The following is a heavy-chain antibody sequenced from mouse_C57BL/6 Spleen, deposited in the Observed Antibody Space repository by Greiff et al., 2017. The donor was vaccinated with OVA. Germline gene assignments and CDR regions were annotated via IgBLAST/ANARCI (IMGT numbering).Heavy chain of an antibody. CDR3: ARTTVVALYFDV. Sequence: QVQLQQPGAELVKPGASVKMSCKASGYTFTSYWITWVKQRPGQGLKWIGDIYPGSGSTNYNEKFKSKATLTVDTSSSTAYMQLSSLTSEDSAVYYCARTTVVALYFDVWGTGTTVTVSS. J-gene: IGHJ1*03. CDR1: GYTFTSYW. CDR2: IYPGSGST. D-gene: IGHD1-1*01. V-gene: IGHV1-55*01.